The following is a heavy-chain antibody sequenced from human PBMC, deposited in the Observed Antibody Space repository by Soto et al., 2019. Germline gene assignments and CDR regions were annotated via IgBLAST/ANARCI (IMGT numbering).Heavy chain of an antibody. J-gene: IGHJ4*01. D-gene: IGHD3-10*01. CDR1: GYTFTGYY. CDR3: ARDQGVTSELFNY. CDR2: INPNSGGT. Sequence: ASVKVSCKTSGYTFTGYYIHWVRQAPGQGLEWMGWINPNSGGTDYAQKFQDRVTMTRDTSISTVYMELNRLRSDDTAVYYCARDQGVTSELFNYWGHGSLVTVSS. V-gene: IGHV1-2*02.